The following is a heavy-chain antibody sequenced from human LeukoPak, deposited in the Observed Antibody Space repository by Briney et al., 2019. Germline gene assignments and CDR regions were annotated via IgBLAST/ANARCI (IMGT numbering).Heavy chain of an antibody. CDR2: INYSGNR. V-gene: IGHV4-39*01. CDR3: ARGYDY. J-gene: IGHJ4*02. Sequence: ASETLSLTCTVSGGSISGSHYYWAWIRQPPGKGLEWIGMINYSGNRYYNPSLWSRVTISVDTSTNQFSLNLNSVTAADTAVYYCARGYDYWGQGTLVDVSS. D-gene: IGHD3-22*01. CDR1: GGSISGSHYY.